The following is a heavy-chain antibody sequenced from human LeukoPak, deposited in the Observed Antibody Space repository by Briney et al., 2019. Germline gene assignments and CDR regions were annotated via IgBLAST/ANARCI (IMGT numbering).Heavy chain of an antibody. V-gene: IGHV4-4*07. CDR2: IYTSGST. CDR3: AKQRITIVRGVISYYYYYYMDV. Sequence: PSETLSLTCTVSGGSISSYYWSWIRQPAGKGLEWIGRIYTSGSTNYNPSLKSRVTMSVDTSRNQFSLKLSSVTAADTAVYYCAKQRITIVRGVISYYYYYYMDVWGKGTTVTISS. CDR1: GGSISSYY. D-gene: IGHD3-10*01. J-gene: IGHJ6*03.